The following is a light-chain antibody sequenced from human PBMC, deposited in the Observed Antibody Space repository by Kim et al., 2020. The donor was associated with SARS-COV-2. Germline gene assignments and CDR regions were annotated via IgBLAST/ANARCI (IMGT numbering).Light chain of an antibody. CDR1: QSVSSD. CDR2: DSS. J-gene: IGKJ1*01. V-gene: IGKV3-15*01. Sequence: EIVMTQSPATLSLSAGERATLSCRASQSVSSDFAWYQQKPGQAPRLLIYDSSTRATGIPARFSGSGSGTEFTLTISSLQSEDFAVYYCQQYHYWWTFGQGTKVDIK. CDR3: QQYHYWWT.